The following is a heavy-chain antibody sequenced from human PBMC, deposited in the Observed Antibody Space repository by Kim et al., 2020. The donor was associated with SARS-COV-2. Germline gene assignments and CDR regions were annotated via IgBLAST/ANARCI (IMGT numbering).Heavy chain of an antibody. V-gene: IGHV1-69*04. CDR3: ARVQGTSIAARPDLWYFDL. CDR2: IIPILGIA. CDR1: GGTFSSYA. D-gene: IGHD6-6*01. J-gene: IGHJ2*01. Sequence: SVKVSCKASGGTFSSYAISWVRQAPGQGLEWMGRIIPILGIANYAQKFQGRVTITADKSTSTAYMELSSLRSEDTAVYYCARVQGTSIAARPDLWYFDLWGRGTLVTVSS.